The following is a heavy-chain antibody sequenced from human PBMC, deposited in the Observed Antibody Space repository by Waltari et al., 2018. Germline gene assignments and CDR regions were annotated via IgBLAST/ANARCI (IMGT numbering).Heavy chain of an antibody. Sequence: EVQLVESGGGLVQPGGSLRLSCAASGFTVSSNYMSWVSQAPGKGFEWVSVIYSGGSTYYADSVKGRFTISRDNSKNTLYLQMNSLRAEDTAVYYCARDSRYSGNFDYWGQGTLVTVSS. J-gene: IGHJ4*02. CDR3: ARDSRYSGNFDY. D-gene: IGHD1-26*01. CDR1: GFTVSSNY. CDR2: IYSGGST. V-gene: IGHV3-66*02.